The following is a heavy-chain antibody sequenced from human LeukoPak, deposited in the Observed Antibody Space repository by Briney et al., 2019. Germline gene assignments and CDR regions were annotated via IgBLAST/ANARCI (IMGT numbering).Heavy chain of an antibody. V-gene: IGHV4-59*05. CDR2: IYYSGST. D-gene: IGHD6-19*01. J-gene: IGHJ4*02. Sequence: PGGSLRLSCAASGFTVSSNYMSWVRQAPGKGLEWIGSIYYSGSTYYNPSLKSRVTISVDTSKNQFSLKLSSVTAADTAVYYCARPYSSGWYNPFDYWGQGTLVTVSS. CDR1: GFTVSSNY. CDR3: ARPYSSGWYNPFDY.